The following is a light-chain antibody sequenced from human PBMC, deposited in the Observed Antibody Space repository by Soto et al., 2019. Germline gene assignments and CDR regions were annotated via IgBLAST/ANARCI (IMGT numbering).Light chain of an antibody. J-gene: IGKJ1*01. V-gene: IGKV3-20*01. CDR3: HQYGSSPST. CDR1: QNIRSS. CDR2: GAS. Sequence: EVVMTHSPASLSAYPGERVTLSCRASQNIRSSLAWYQQRPGQAPRLLIYGASSRATGIPDRFSGSGSGTDFTLTISRLEPEDFAVYYCHQYGSSPSTFGQGTKVDI.